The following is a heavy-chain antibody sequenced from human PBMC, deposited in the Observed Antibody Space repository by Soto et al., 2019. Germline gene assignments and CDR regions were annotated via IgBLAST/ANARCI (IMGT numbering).Heavy chain of an antibody. CDR2: ISAYNGNT. J-gene: IGHJ4*02. CDR3: ARDLVPGYTGFSDY. Sequence: ASVKVSCKTSGYTFSNYGINWVRQAPGQGLEWTGWISAYNGNTNFAQKLQGRVSLTTDTSSTTAYMELRSLTSDDTAVYYCARDLVPGYTGFSDYWGQGTLVTVSS. V-gene: IGHV1-18*01. CDR1: GYTFSNYG. D-gene: IGHD5-12*01.